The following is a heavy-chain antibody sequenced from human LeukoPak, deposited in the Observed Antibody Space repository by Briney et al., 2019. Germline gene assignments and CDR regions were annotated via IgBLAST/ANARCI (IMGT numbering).Heavy chain of an antibody. CDR1: GGSFGTFY. CDR2: INHSGST. Sequence: DPSETLSLTCSVSGGSFGTFYWSWIRQPPGKGLEWIGEINHSGSTNYNPSLKSRVTISVDTSKNQFSLKLSSATAADTAVYYCARHKTAAGFLWYFDYWGQGTLVTVSS. V-gene: IGHV4-34*01. D-gene: IGHD6-13*01. J-gene: IGHJ4*02. CDR3: ARHKTAAGFLWYFDY.